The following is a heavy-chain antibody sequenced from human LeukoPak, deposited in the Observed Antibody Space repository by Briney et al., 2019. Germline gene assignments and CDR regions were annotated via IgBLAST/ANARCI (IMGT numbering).Heavy chain of an antibody. CDR2: IHSSGRS. V-gene: IGHV4-4*07. J-gene: IGHJ6*02. Sequence: SETLSLTCTVSGGVFNTYYWNWIRQPAGKGLEWLGRIHSSGRSNYNPSLKSRVTMSVDTSKNQISLKLSSVTAADTALYYCARDQDYYYGMDVWGQGTTVTVCS. CDR3: ARDQDYYYGMDV. CDR1: GGVFNTYY.